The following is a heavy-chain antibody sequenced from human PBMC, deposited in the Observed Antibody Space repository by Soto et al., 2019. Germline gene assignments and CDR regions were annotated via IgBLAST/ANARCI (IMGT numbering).Heavy chain of an antibody. CDR2: IYYSGST. Sequence: QVQLQESGPGLVKPSETLSLTCTVSGGSISSYYWSWIRQPPGKGLEWIGYIYYSGSTNYNPSLKSRVTISVDTSKNQFSRKLSSVTAADTAVYYCARHRNIAASYFDYWGQGTLVTVSS. J-gene: IGHJ4*02. CDR1: GGSISSYY. V-gene: IGHV4-59*08. CDR3: ARHRNIAASYFDY. D-gene: IGHD6-6*01.